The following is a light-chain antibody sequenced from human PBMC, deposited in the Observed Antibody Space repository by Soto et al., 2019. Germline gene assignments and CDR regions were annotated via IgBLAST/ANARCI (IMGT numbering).Light chain of an antibody. CDR3: QQYNSYPWT. J-gene: IGKJ1*01. V-gene: IGKV1-5*03. CDR2: KAS. Sequence: DIQMTQSPSTLSASVGDRVTIACRASQSISSWLAWYQQKPGKAPKLLIYKASSLESGVPSRFSGSGSGTEFTLTISSLQPDDFATYYCQQYNSYPWTLGPGTKV. CDR1: QSISSW.